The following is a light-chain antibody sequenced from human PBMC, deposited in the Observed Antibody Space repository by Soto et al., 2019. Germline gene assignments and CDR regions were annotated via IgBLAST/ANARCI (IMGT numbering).Light chain of an antibody. Sequence: EIVLTQSPGTLSLSPGERATLSCRASQSVSSSYLAWYQQKPGQAPRLLIYGTSSRATSIPDRFSGSGSGTDFTLTISRLEPEDFAVYYCQQYGSSPTTFXQGTKVDIK. V-gene: IGKV3-20*01. CDR3: QQYGSSPTT. CDR1: QSVSSSY. CDR2: GTS. J-gene: IGKJ1*01.